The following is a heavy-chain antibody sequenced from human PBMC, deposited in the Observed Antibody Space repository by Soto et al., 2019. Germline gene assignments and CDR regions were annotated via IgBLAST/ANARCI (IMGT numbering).Heavy chain of an antibody. V-gene: IGHV4-39*01. CDR1: GGSISSSSYD. D-gene: IGHD3-10*01. J-gene: IGHJ4*02. Sequence: SETLSLTCTVSGGSISSSSYDWGWIRQPPGKGLEWIGSIYYSGSTYYNPSLKSRVTISVDTSKNQFSLKLSSVTAADTAVYYCARGRGFTMVRGVYSRWPPAVVFDYWGQGTLVTVSS. CDR3: ARGRGFTMVRGVYSRWPPAVVFDY. CDR2: IYYSGST.